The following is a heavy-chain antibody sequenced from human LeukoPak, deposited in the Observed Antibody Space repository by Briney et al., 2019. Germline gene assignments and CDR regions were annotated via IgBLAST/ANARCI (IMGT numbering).Heavy chain of an antibody. J-gene: IGHJ4*02. Sequence: PGGSLRLSCAASGFTLSSYAMSWVRQAPGKGLEWVSAISGSNTRTYYADSVKGRFTISRDNSKNILYLQMNSLRAEDTAVYYCAKQIFGVVIGPAFDYWGQGILVTVSS. CDR3: AKQIFGVVIGPAFDY. D-gene: IGHD3-3*01. CDR1: GFTLSSYA. V-gene: IGHV3-23*01. CDR2: ISGSNTRT.